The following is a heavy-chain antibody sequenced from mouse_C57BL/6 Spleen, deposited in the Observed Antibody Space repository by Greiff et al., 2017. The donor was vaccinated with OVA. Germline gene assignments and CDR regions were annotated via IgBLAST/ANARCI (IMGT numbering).Heavy chain of an antibody. J-gene: IGHJ4*01. D-gene: IGHD3-2*02. Sequence: VKLMESGPGLVAPSQSLSITCTVSGFSLTSYGLDWVRQPPGKGLEWLGVIWGGGSTNYNSALMSRLSISKDNSKSQVFLKMNSLQTDDTAMYYCAKRSSGYPYYYAMDYWGQGTSVTVSS. CDR3: AKRSSGYPYYYAMDY. CDR2: IWGGGST. V-gene: IGHV2-9*01. CDR1: GFSLTSYG.